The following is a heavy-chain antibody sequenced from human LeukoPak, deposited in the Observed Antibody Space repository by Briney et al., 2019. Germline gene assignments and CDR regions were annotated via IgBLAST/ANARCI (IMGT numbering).Heavy chain of an antibody. CDR2: IKEDGSDK. Sequence: GGSLRLSCATSGFTFSSYWMSWVRQAPGKGLEWVANIKEDGSDKYYVDSVKGRFTISRDNAKNSLYLQMNSLGAEDTAVYYCARDTGYNTFDYWGQGTLVTVSS. J-gene: IGHJ4*02. CDR1: GFTFSSYW. CDR3: ARDTGYNTFDY. V-gene: IGHV3-7*05. D-gene: IGHD5-24*01.